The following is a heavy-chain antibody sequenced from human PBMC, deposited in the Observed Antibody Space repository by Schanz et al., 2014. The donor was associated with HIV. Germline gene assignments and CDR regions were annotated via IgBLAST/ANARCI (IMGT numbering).Heavy chain of an antibody. Sequence: QGQLVQSGGGVVQPGRSLRLSCAASGFTFSSYVMHWVRQAPGKGLEWVTVIWYDGSSKYYADSVKGRFTISRDNSKNTLYLQMNRLRTEDTALYYCAKGASPYHDSSGFYPDYWSQGTLVTVSS. V-gene: IGHV3-30*18. D-gene: IGHD3-22*01. CDR3: AKGASPYHDSSGFYPDY. J-gene: IGHJ4*02. CDR2: IWYDGSSK. CDR1: GFTFSSYV.